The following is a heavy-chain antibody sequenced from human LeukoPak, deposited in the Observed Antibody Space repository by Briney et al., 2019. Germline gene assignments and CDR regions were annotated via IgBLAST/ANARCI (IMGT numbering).Heavy chain of an antibody. J-gene: IGHJ6*03. CDR1: GGSFSGYY. D-gene: IGHD2-15*01. CDR2: INHSGST. CDR3: ARRGYCSGGSCSHYYYYYYMDV. Sequence: SETLSLTCAVYGGSFSGYYWSWIRQPPGKGLEWIGEINHSGSTNYNPSLKSRVTISVDTSKNQFSLKLSSVTAADTAVYYCARRGYCSGGSCSHYYYYYYMDVWGKGTTVTVSS. V-gene: IGHV4-34*01.